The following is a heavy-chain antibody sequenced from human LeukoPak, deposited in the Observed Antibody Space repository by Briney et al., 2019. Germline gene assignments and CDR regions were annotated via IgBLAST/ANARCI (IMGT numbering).Heavy chain of an antibody. D-gene: IGHD3-9*01. J-gene: IGHJ4*02. CDR2: IYYSGST. CDR3: AREMLTGLEALDY. V-gene: IGHV4-39*07. CDR1: GGSISSSSYY. Sequence: SETLSLTCTVSGGSISSSSYYWGWIRQPPGKGLEWIGSIYYSGSTYYNPSLKSRVTISVDTSKNQFSLKLSSVTAADTAVYYCAREMLTGLEALDYWGQGTLVTVSS.